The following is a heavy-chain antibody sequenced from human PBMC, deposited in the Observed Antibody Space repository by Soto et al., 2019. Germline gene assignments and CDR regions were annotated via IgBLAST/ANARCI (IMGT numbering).Heavy chain of an antibody. CDR1: GGTFTYYG. Sequence: QVQLVQSGAEVKRPGSSVKLSCKASGGTFTYYGISWVRQAPGQGLEWMGGIIPIIGPATYAQKFQGRLTITADQSTSTAYMESSSLGSEYTALYYCARDLGTTIAGPPRRETYGWLDPWGQGTLVTVSS. CDR2: IIPIIGPA. J-gene: IGHJ5*02. D-gene: IGHD3-22*01. CDR3: ARDLGTTIAGPPRRETYGWLDP. V-gene: IGHV1-69*01.